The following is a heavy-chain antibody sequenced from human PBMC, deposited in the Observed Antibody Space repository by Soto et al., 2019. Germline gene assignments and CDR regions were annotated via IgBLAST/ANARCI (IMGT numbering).Heavy chain of an antibody. V-gene: IGHV1-18*01. CDR3: ARLGGYDFWSGYLWYYGMDV. D-gene: IGHD3-3*01. J-gene: IGHJ6*02. CDR1: GYTFTSYG. Sequence: QVQLVQSGAEVKKPGASVKVSCKASGYTFTSYGISWVRQAPGQGLEWMGWISAYNGNTNYAQKLQGRVTMTTGTSTSTAYMELRSLRSDDTAVYYCARLGGYDFWSGYLWYYGMDVWGQGTTVTVSS. CDR2: ISAYNGNT.